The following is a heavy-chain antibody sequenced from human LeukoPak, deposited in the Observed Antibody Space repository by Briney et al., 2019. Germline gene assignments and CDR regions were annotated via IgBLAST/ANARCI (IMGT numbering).Heavy chain of an antibody. V-gene: IGHV3-15*01. CDR2: IRNKSDGGTA. CDR3: TTWGGSFFRY. Sequence: PGGSLRLSCAASGFTFSNAWMAWVRQAPGKGLVFVGRIRNKSDGGTADSADPLKGRFTISRDDSTNTLYLQMNSLETEDTAVYYCTTWGGSFFRYWGQGTLVTVSS. J-gene: IGHJ4*02. D-gene: IGHD2-15*01. CDR1: GFTFSNAW.